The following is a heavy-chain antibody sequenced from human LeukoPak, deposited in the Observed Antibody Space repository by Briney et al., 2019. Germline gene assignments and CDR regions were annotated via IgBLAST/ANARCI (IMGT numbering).Heavy chain of an antibody. CDR3: ARHKAGRDFDY. Sequence: SSETLSLTCTVSGGSISSSSYYWGWIRQPPGKGLEWIGSIYYSGSTYFNPSLKSRVTISVDTSKNQFSLKLSSVTAADTAVYYCARHKAGRDFDYWGQGTLVTVSS. D-gene: IGHD6-19*01. CDR2: IYYSGST. V-gene: IGHV4-39*01. CDR1: GGSISSSSYY. J-gene: IGHJ4*02.